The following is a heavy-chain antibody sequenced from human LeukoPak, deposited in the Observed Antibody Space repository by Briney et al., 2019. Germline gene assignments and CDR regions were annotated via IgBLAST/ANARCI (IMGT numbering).Heavy chain of an antibody. CDR1: GFTFDDYA. D-gene: IGHD5-18*01. Sequence: PGGSLRLSCAASGFTFDDYAMHWVRQAPGKGLEWVSGISWNSGRIAYADSVKGGFTISRDNAKNSLYLQMNSLRAEDTALYYCAKDFGYSCGYGFDYWGQGTLVTVSS. CDR2: ISWNSGRI. CDR3: AKDFGYSCGYGFDY. J-gene: IGHJ4*02. V-gene: IGHV3-9*01.